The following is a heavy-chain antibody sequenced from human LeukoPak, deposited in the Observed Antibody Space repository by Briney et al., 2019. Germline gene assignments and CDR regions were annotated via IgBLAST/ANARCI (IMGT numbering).Heavy chain of an antibody. V-gene: IGHV4-4*02. CDR3: ARGGRYLDY. D-gene: IGHD6-19*01. CDR2: IYYSGST. Sequence: SGTLSLTCAVSSGSISSRGCWTWVRQSPGKGLEWIGEIYYSGSTNYNPSLKNRVTISLDKSKNQFSLKLASVTAADTAMYYCARGGRYLDYWGQGTLVTVSS. J-gene: IGHJ4*02. CDR1: SGSISSRGC.